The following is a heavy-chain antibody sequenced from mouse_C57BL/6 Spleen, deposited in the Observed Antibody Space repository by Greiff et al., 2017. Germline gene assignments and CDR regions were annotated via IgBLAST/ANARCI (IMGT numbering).Heavy chain of an antibody. Sequence: EVNVVESGGGLVKPGGSLKLSCAASGFTFSDYGMHWVRQAPEKGLEWVAYISSGSSTIYYADTVKGRFTISRDNAKNTLFLQMTSLRSEDTAMYYCARGDYDYDEYAMDYWGQGTSVTVSS. J-gene: IGHJ4*01. CDR2: ISSGSSTI. CDR3: ARGDYDYDEYAMDY. V-gene: IGHV5-17*01. CDR1: GFTFSDYG. D-gene: IGHD2-4*01.